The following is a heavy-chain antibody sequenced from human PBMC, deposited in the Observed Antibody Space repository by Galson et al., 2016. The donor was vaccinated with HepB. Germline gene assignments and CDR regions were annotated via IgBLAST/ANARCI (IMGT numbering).Heavy chain of an antibody. CDR3: ARWLGGRNGCLDY. D-gene: IGHD2-8*01. J-gene: IGHJ4*02. CDR2: ISHTGTT. Sequence: TLSLTCAVSDDSLNGGEYYWNWIRQHPGKGLEWIGYISHTGTTHFNPSLKSRLSISRDNSKNILYLQMNSLRADDTAVYYCARWLGGRNGCLDYWGQGTLVTVSS. CDR1: DDSLNGGEYY. V-gene: IGHV4-31*11.